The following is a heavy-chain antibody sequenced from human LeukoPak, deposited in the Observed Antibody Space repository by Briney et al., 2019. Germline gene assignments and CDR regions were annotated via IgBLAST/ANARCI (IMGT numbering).Heavy chain of an antibody. CDR3: ASRCIAATADGIRAPRYYYYYGMDV. V-gene: IGHV1-46*01. Sequence: ASVKDSFKASGYTFTSYYMHWVRQAPGQGLEWMGIINPSGGSTSYAQKFQGRVTMTRDTSTSTVYMELSSLRSEDTAVYYCASRCIAATADGIRAPRYYYYYGMDVWGQGTTVTVSS. CDR2: INPSGGST. CDR1: GYTFTSYY. J-gene: IGHJ6*02. D-gene: IGHD6-13*01.